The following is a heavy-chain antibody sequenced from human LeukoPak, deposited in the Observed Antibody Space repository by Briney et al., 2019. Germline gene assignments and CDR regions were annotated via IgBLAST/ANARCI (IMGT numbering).Heavy chain of an antibody. CDR1: GFTFSDYY. Sequence: GGSLRLSCAASGFTFSDYYMSWIRQAPGKGLAWVSYISSSGSTIYYADSVKGRFTISRDNAKNSLYLQMNSLRAEDTAVYYCARDSTWIQLLYDWGQGTLVTVSS. V-gene: IGHV3-11*04. J-gene: IGHJ4*02. CDR2: ISSSGSTI. D-gene: IGHD5-18*01. CDR3: ARDSTWIQLLYD.